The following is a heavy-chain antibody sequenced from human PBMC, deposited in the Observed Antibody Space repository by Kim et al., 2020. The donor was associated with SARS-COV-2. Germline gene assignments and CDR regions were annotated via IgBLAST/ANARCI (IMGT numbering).Heavy chain of an antibody. CDR2: INPGGGTT. CDR3: ARWFKNFDF. Sequence: ASVKVSCKASGYTFNFYYIHWVRQAPGQGLECMGIINPGGGTTTYAQKFQGRVSLTKDSSTPTVYMELTNLTSDDTAVYYCARWFKNFDFWGQGTLVTVSS. D-gene: IGHD3-10*01. V-gene: IGHV1-46*02. J-gene: IGHJ4*02. CDR1: GYTFNFYY.